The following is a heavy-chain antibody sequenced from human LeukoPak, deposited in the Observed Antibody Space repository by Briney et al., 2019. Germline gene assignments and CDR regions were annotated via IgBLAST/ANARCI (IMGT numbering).Heavy chain of an antibody. CDR1: GFTLSTNA. CDR3: ARALIVGATGEYYLDY. Sequence: PGGSLRLSCLTSGFTLSTNAMSWVRQAPGKGLEWISGISGSGASTYYADSVKGRFTISRDDSRNTLYLQMNSLRGDDTAVYYCARALIVGATGEYYLDYWGQGTLVTVSS. J-gene: IGHJ4*02. V-gene: IGHV3-23*01. CDR2: ISGSGAST. D-gene: IGHD1-26*01.